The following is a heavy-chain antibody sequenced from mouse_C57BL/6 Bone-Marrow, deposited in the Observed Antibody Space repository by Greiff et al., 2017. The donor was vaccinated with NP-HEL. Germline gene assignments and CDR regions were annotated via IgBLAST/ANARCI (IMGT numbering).Heavy chain of an antibody. CDR1: GFTFSSYA. J-gene: IGHJ2*01. Sequence: EVKLMESGGGLVKPGGSLKLSCAASGFTFSSYAMSWVRQTPEKRLEWVATISDGGSYTYYPDNVKGRFTISRDNAKNNLYLQMSHLKSEDTAMYYCASLYYYGRGDYWGQGTTLTVSS. D-gene: IGHD1-1*01. CDR3: ASLYYYGRGDY. V-gene: IGHV5-4*03. CDR2: ISDGGSYT.